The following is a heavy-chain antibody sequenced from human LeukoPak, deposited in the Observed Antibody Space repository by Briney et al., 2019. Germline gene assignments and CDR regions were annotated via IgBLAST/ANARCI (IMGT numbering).Heavy chain of an antibody. CDR3: AIHGGSWTFDY. Sequence: SETLSLTCTVSGGSIGSYYWTWIRQPPGKGLEWIGYIDYSGSTNYNPSFKSRVTISVDTSKNQFSLKLSSVTAADTAVYYCAIHGGSWTFDYWGQGALVTVSS. V-gene: IGHV4-59*08. CDR2: IDYSGST. CDR1: GGSIGSYY. D-gene: IGHD3-16*01. J-gene: IGHJ4*02.